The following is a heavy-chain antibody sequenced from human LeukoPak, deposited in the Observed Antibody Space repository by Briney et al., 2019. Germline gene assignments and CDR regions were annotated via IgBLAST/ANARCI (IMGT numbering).Heavy chain of an antibody. J-gene: IGHJ4*02. CDR3: ARDILTGYYQD. CDR2: IWYDGSNQ. CDR1: GFTFSSYA. Sequence: GGSLRLSCAASGFTFSSYAMSWVRQAPGKGVEWVAIIWYDGSNQYYADSVKGRFTVSRDNSKNTLYLQMNSLRGEDTAVYYCARDILTGYYQDWGQGPLVIVPS. D-gene: IGHD3-9*01. V-gene: IGHV3-33*08.